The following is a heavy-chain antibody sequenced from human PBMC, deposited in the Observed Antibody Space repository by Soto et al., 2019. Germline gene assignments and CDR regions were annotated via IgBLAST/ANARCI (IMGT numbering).Heavy chain of an antibody. Sequence: GSLLLACAASGFNFSTYSMNWVRQAPGKGLEWVSSVSASSTYIHYADAVKGRFTISRDNAKNSRSLQMNSLRAEDTAVYYCERHAYYYDSSGYFDPWGQGAKVTVSS. CDR3: ERHAYYYDSSGYFDP. CDR2: VSASSTYI. CDR1: GFNFSTYS. V-gene: IGHV3-21*01. J-gene: IGHJ4*03. D-gene: IGHD3-22*01.